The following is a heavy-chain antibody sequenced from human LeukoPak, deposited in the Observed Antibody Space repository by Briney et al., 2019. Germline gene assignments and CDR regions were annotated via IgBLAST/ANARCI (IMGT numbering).Heavy chain of an antibody. D-gene: IGHD6-13*01. CDR1: GGSISSTSYY. V-gene: IGHV4-39*07. CDR3: ARKSWSSSWYFDY. J-gene: IGHJ4*02. CDR2: INYGGSI. Sequence: SETLSLTCSVSGGSISSTSYYWGWIRQPPGRGLEWIGSINYGGSIYYNPSLKSRVTISLDTSKNQFSLKLTSVTAADTAVYYCARKSWSSSWYFDYWGQGTLVTVSS.